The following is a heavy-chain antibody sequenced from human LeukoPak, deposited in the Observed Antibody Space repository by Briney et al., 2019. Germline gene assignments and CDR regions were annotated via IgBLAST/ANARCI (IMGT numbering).Heavy chain of an antibody. D-gene: IGHD5-18*01. CDR1: GFTVSSNY. Sequence: GGSLRLSCAASGFTVSSNYMSWVRQAPGKGLEWVSVIYSGGSTYYADSVKGRFTISRDNSKNTVYLQMDSLRAEDTAVYYCARDRADGYNYGDYFDDWGQGTLVTVSS. CDR3: ARDRADGYNYGDYFDD. V-gene: IGHV3-53*01. J-gene: IGHJ4*02. CDR2: IYSGGST.